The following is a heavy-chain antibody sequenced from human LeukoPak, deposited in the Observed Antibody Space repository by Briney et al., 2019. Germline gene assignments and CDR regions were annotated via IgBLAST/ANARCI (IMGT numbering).Heavy chain of an antibody. Sequence: GGSLRLSCAASGFTFSSYAMSWVRQAPGKGLEWVSAISGSGGSTYYADSVKGRFTISRDNSKNTLYLQMNSLRAEDTAVYYCASKRYSYGSGGDYWGQGTLVTVSS. CDR1: GFTFSSYA. D-gene: IGHD5-18*01. J-gene: IGHJ4*02. CDR2: ISGSGGST. CDR3: ASKRYSYGSGGDY. V-gene: IGHV3-23*01.